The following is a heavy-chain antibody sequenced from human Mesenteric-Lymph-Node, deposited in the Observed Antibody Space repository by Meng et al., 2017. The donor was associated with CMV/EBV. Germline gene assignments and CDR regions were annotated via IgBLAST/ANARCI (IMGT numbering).Heavy chain of an antibody. CDR1: GFTFISYA. CDR3: ARDPGFGMTGDRIDY. V-gene: IGHV3-30*04. D-gene: IGHD1-20*01. CDR2: ISYDGSNK. J-gene: IGHJ4*02. Sequence: GESLKISCAASGFTFISYAMHWVRQAPGKGLQWVAAISYDGSNKYYADSVKGRFTISRDNSKNTLYLQMNSLRAEDTAVYYCARDPGFGMTGDRIDYWGQGTRVTVSS.